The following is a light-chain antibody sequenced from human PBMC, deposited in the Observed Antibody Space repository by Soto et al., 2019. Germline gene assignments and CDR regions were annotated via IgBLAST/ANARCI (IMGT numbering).Light chain of an antibody. CDR1: XSDVGGYNY. J-gene: IGLJ3*02. CDR2: EVT. CDR3: SSYTSSSTPWV. V-gene: IGLV2-14*01. Sequence: QSALTQPASVSGSPGQSITISCTGTXSDVGGYNYVSWYQHHPGKAPKLMIYEVTNRPSGVSNRFSGSKSGNTASLTISGLQAEDEADYYCSSYTSSSTPWVFGGGTKLTVL.